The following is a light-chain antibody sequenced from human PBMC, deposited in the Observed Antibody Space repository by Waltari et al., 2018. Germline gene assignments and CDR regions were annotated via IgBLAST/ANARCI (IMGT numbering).Light chain of an antibody. CDR3: SSYAGSKNLV. Sequence: QSALTPPPSASGSPGQSVTISCTGTSSDVGGYDLVSWYQQHPGKAPKHMISEVTKRHSGGPDRYSGSKSGNTASLTVSVLQAEDEADYCCSSYAGSKNLVVGGGTKLTVL. CDR1: SSDVGGYDL. CDR2: EVT. V-gene: IGLV2-8*01. J-gene: IGLJ2*01.